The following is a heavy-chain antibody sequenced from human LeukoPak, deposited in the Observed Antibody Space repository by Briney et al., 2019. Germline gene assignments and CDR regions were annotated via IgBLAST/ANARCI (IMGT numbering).Heavy chain of an antibody. CDR1: GFTFDDYA. D-gene: IGHD1-26*01. CDR2: ISWNSGSI. CDR3: ARDRHGGSCLDY. J-gene: IGHJ4*02. V-gene: IGHV3-9*01. Sequence: GGSLRLSCAASGFTFDDYAMHWVRQAPGKGLEWVSGISWNSGSIGYADSVKGRFTISRDNAKNSLYLQMNSLRAEDTALYYCARDRHGGSCLDYWGQGSLVTVSS.